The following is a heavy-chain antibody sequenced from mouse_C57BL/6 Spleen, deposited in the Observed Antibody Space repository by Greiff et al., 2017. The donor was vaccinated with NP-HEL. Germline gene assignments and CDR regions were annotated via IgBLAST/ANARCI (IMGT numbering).Heavy chain of an antibody. CDR2: IYPRSGNT. CDR3: AREGYGYDAYYYAMDY. V-gene: IGHV1-81*01. CDR1: GYTFTSYG. J-gene: IGHJ4*01. Sequence: QVQLQQSGAELARPGASVKLSCKASGYTFTSYGISWVKQRTGQGLEWIGEIYPRSGNTYYNEKFKGKATLTADKSSSTAYMELRSLTSEDSAVYFCAREGYGYDAYYYAMDYWGQGTSVTVSS. D-gene: IGHD2-2*01.